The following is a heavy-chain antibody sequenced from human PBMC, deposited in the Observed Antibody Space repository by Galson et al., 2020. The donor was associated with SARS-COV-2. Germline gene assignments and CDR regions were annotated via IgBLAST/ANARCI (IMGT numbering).Heavy chain of an antibody. CDR3: VRYHYDNRRAALEV. Sequence: GGSLRLSCAASGFTFKSYWIHWVRQAPGKGLVWVSRINSDGSDTNYADSVKGRFTISRDNAKNTLYLQMNSLRAEDTAVYYCVRYHYDNRRAALEVGGQGTIVIVAS. CDR1: GFTFKSYW. D-gene: IGHD3-22*01. J-gene: IGHJ3*01. V-gene: IGHV3-74*01. CDR2: INSDGSDT.